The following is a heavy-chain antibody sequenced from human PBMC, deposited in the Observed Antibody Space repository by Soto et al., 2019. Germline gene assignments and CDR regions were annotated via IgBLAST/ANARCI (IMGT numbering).Heavy chain of an antibody. J-gene: IGHJ6*02. CDR1: GGSISSSNW. CDR2: IYHSGST. Sequence: PSETLSLTCAVSGGSISSSNWWSWVRQPPGKGLEWIGEIYHSGSTNYNPSLKSRVTISVDKSKNQFSLKLSSVTAADTAVYYCARVNVLRFLERTYCYYGMDVWGQGTTVTVSS. D-gene: IGHD3-3*01. V-gene: IGHV4-4*02. CDR3: ARVNVLRFLERTYCYYGMDV.